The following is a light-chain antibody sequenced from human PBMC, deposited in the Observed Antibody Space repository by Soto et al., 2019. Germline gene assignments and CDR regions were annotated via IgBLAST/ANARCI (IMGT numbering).Light chain of an antibody. CDR1: QSVASSY. Sequence: EIVLTQSPGTLSLSPGEGATHSCRASQSVASSYLAWYQQKPGQAPRLLIYGASNRATGIPDRFSGGGSGTDFTLTISRLEPEDFAVYYCQQYGSSSYTFGQGTKLEIK. V-gene: IGKV3-20*01. CDR3: QQYGSSSYT. J-gene: IGKJ2*01. CDR2: GAS.